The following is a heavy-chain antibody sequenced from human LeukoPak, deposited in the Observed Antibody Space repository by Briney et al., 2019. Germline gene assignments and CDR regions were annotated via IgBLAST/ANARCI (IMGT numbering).Heavy chain of an antibody. V-gene: IGHV1-46*01. Sequence: ASVTVSCKASGYTFTSYYIHWVRQAPGQGLEWMGIIDPSGGSTNYAQKFQGRVTVTRDTSTSTVNMELRSLTSEDTAVYYCARAQYFDWVSSLDYWGQGTLVTVFS. CDR1: GYTFTSYY. CDR3: ARAQYFDWVSSLDY. D-gene: IGHD3-9*01. CDR2: IDPSGGST. J-gene: IGHJ4*02.